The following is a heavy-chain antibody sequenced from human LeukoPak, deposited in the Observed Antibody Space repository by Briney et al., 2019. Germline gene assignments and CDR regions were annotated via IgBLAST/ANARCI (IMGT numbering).Heavy chain of an antibody. Sequence: PGGSLRLSCAASGFTFSKYAFHWVRQAPGKGLEWVAVISYDGSNKYYAGSVKGRFTISRDNSKNTLYLQMNSLRGEDTAVYYCASEGIAAAADIWGQGTMVTVSS. J-gene: IGHJ3*02. D-gene: IGHD6-13*01. CDR3: ASEGIAAAADI. V-gene: IGHV3-30*04. CDR2: ISYDGSNK. CDR1: GFTFSKYA.